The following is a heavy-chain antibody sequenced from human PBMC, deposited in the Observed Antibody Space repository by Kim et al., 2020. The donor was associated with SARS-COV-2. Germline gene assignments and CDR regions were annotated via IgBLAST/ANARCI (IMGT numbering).Heavy chain of an antibody. CDR2: IYYSGST. J-gene: IGHJ6*02. Sequence: SETLSLTCTVSGGSISSGGYYWSWIRQHPGKGLEWIGYIYYSGSTYYNPSLKSRVTISVDTSKNQFSLKLSSVTAADTAVYYCARDAIEGGYYYGMDVWGQGTTVTVSS. V-gene: IGHV4-31*03. CDR1: GGSISSGGYY. CDR3: ARDAIEGGYYYGMDV. D-gene: IGHD2-2*01.